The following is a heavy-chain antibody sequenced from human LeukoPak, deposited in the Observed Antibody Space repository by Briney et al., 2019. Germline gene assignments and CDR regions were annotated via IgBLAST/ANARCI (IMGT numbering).Heavy chain of an antibody. V-gene: IGHV3-15*01. CDR1: GYTLSRYS. CDR3: TTEWGSGYYFDY. D-gene: IGHD3-22*01. J-gene: IGHJ4*02. Sequence: PGGSLRLLCAASGYTLSRYSMRCVRQAPGKGLEWVGRNKSRSNGGTTDYAAPVTSRFIISGDDSKNTLYLQMNSLKTEDTGVYYCTTEWGSGYYFDYWGQGTLVTVSS. CDR2: NKSRSNGGTT.